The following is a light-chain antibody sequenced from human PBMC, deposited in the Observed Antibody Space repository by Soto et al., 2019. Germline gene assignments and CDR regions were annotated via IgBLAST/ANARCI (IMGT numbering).Light chain of an antibody. V-gene: IGKV3-11*01. Sequence: EIMLTQSPATLSFSPGERATLSCRASQSVSSYLAWYQQKPGQAPRLLIYDASNRATGVPARFSGSGSGTDFTLTISSLEPEDFAVYYCQQRSNWPCTFGGGTKVEIX. CDR1: QSVSSY. CDR2: DAS. CDR3: QQRSNWPCT. J-gene: IGKJ4*01.